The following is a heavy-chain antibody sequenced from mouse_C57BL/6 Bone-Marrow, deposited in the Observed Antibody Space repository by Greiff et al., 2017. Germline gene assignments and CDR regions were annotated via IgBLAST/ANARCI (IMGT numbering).Heavy chain of an antibody. D-gene: IGHD1-1*01. CDR1: GFNIKDDY. V-gene: IGHV14-4*01. CDR2: IDPGNGDT. J-gene: IGHJ2*01. CDR3: TKGLTTFDD. Sequence: EVKLVESGAELVRPGASVKLSCTASGFNIKDDYMHWVKQRPEQGLEWIGWIDPGNGDTEYASKFQGKATITADTSSNTACLQLSSLTSEDTAVYYCTKGLTTFDDWGQGTTLTVSS.